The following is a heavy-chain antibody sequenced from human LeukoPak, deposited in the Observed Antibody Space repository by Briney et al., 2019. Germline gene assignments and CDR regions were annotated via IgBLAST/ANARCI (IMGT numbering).Heavy chain of an antibody. CDR2: IYYSGST. Sequence: LRLSCAASGFTFSDYYMSWIRQPPGKGLEWIGYIYYSGSTYYNPSLKSRVTISVDTSKNQFSLKLSSVTAADTAVYYCAREAENIWFGELLHTIDYWGQGTLVTVSS. CDR3: AREAENIWFGELLHTIDY. CDR1: GFTFSDYY. J-gene: IGHJ4*02. V-gene: IGHV4-30-4*08. D-gene: IGHD3-10*01.